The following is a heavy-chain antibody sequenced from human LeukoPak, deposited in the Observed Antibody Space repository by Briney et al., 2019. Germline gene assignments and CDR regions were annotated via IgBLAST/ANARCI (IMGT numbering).Heavy chain of an antibody. CDR3: ARDPTTVFQILYYFDF. V-gene: IGHV4-34*01. CDR2: INDRGLT. CDR1: GVSFSGYH. J-gene: IGHJ4*02. D-gene: IGHD4-17*01. Sequence: PSETLSLTCAVHGVSFSGYHWNWIRQFPGKGLEWIGEINDRGLTNYNPSLESRVTIFADTSKKQFSLKLTSVTAADTAVYYCARDPTTVFQILYYFDFWGQGTLVTVSS.